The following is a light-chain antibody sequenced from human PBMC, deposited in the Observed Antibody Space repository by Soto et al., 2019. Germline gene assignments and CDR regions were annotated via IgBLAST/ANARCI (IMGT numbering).Light chain of an antibody. V-gene: IGKV3-20*01. CDR3: QQYGSLPIT. J-gene: IGKJ5*01. Sequence: EIVLTQSPGTLSLSPGERATLSCRASQSVSSSYLAWYQQKPGQAPRLLIYCASSRATGIPDRFSGSGSGTDFTLTISRLEPEDVAVYYCQQYGSLPITFGQGTRLEIK. CDR1: QSVSSSY. CDR2: CAS.